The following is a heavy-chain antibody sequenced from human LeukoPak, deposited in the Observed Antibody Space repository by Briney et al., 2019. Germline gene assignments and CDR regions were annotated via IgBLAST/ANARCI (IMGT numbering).Heavy chain of an antibody. D-gene: IGHD3-10*02. CDR1: GYTFTSYD. CDR2: MNPNSGNT. CDR3: AVCSGSYYDFDY. Sequence: EASVKVSCTASGYTFTSYDINWVRQATGQGLEWMGWMNPNSGNTGYAQKFQGRVTMTRNTSISTAYMELSSLRSEDTAVYYCAVCSGSYYDFDYWGQGTLVTVSS. J-gene: IGHJ4*02. V-gene: IGHV1-8*01.